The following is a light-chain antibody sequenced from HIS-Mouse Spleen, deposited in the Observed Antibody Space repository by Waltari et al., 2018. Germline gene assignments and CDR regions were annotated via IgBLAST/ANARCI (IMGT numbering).Light chain of an antibody. J-gene: IGKJ1*01. CDR1: QSVLYSYNNKNY. CDR3: QEYYSTPT. CDR2: LAS. V-gene: IGKV4-1*01. Sequence: DIVMTQSPDSLAVSLGERATINCKSSQSVLYSYNNKNYLAWYQHKQGQPPKLLIYLASTRESGVPDRFSGRESGTDFTLTSSSLQAEDVAVDYGQEYYSTPTFGQGTKVEIK.